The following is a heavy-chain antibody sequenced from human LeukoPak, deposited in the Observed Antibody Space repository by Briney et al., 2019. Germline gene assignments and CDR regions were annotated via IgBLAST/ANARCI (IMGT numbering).Heavy chain of an antibody. Sequence: GGSLRLSCAASGFTFTKHAMHWVRQAPGKGLEWVAVISSDGSNKYYADSVKGRFTISRDNSKNTLYLQMNSLRAEDTAVNYCARDDGGYKNSYYFDYWGQGTLVTVSS. D-gene: IGHD5-24*01. V-gene: IGHV3-30-3*01. J-gene: IGHJ4*02. CDR1: GFTFTKHA. CDR2: ISSDGSNK. CDR3: ARDDGGYKNSYYFDY.